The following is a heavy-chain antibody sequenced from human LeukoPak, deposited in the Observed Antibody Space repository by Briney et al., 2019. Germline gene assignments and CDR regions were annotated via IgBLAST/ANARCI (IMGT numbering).Heavy chain of an antibody. CDR2: INHSGST. J-gene: IGHJ4*02. D-gene: IGHD3-22*01. V-gene: IGHV4-34*01. CDR3: ARGRNYYYDSSLGY. CDR1: GGSFSGYY. Sequence: SGTLSLTCAVYGGSFSGYYWSWIRQPPGKGLEWIGEINHSGSTNYNPSLKSRVTISVDTSKNQFSLKLSSVTAADTAVYYCARGRNYYYDSSLGYWGQGTLVTVSS.